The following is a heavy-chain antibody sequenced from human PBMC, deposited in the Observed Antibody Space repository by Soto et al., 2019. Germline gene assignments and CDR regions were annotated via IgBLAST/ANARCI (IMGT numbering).Heavy chain of an antibody. CDR3: ARLVVVAPVANA. CDR2: IFYTGTT. CDR1: GGSINYNSYY. V-gene: IGHV4-39*02. D-gene: IGHD2-2*01. J-gene: IGHJ5*02. Sequence: LYITCSGSGGSINYNSYYWGWIRQRPGKGLEWVGGIFYTGTTYYRPSLKDRVTISVDTPKNSFSLNLASVAAAGTAVYFCARLVVVAPVANAWGQGTLVTVSS.